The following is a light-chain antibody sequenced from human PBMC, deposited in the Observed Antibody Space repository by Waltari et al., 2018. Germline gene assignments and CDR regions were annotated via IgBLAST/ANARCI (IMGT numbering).Light chain of an antibody. Sequence: DIQMTQSPSSLPAPVGDRVTITCRASQCISSYLNWYQQKPGKAPKFLISAASSLQSGVPSRFSGSGSGTDFTLTISSLQPEDFATYYCQQSYSTPPTFGQGTRLETK. V-gene: IGKV1-39*01. CDR3: QQSYSTPPT. J-gene: IGKJ5*01. CDR2: AAS. CDR1: QCISSY.